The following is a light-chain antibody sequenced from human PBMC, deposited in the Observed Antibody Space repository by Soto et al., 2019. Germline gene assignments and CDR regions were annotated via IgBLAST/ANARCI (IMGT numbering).Light chain of an antibody. CDR3: QSYDDSLSVHYV. V-gene: IGLV1-40*01. J-gene: IGLJ1*01. CDR2: GNT. CDR1: SSNIGSTYD. Sequence: QPVLTQPPSVSGAPGQRVTISCTGSSSNIGSTYDVQWYQQLPGTAPKLLIHGNTDRPSGVPDRISGSKSGTSASLAITGLQADDEADYYCQSYDDSLSVHYVFGTGTKLTVL.